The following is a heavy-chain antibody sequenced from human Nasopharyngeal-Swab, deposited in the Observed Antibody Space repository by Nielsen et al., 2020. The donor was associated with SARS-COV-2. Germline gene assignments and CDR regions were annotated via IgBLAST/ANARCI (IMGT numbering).Heavy chain of an antibody. Sequence: SLKISCAASGFTFSSFAMHWVRQAPGKGLQWVAFISYDASRQHYADSVKGRFTISRDYSKNTLYLQMNSLGTADTAVYYCVREGSGYSDAFDMWGQGTMVTVSS. CDR3: VREGSGYSDAFDM. V-gene: IGHV3-30-3*01. J-gene: IGHJ3*02. CDR2: ISYDASRQ. D-gene: IGHD3-22*01. CDR1: GFTFSSFA.